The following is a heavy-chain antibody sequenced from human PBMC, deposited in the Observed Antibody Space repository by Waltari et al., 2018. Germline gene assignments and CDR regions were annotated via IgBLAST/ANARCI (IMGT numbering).Heavy chain of an antibody. D-gene: IGHD3-16*01. J-gene: IGHJ4*02. Sequence: QVQLQQSGPGLVKPSQTLSLTCAISGDSVSSQTAAWNWLRQSPSRGLAWLGRTYYRSRWYNNYAVSVKSRITINQDTSKNQFSLQLSSVTPEDTAVYYCARDPPDGYTYFDYWGQGTLVTVSS. V-gene: IGHV6-1*01. CDR2: TYYRSRWYN. CDR1: GDSVSSQTAA. CDR3: ARDPPDGYTYFDY.